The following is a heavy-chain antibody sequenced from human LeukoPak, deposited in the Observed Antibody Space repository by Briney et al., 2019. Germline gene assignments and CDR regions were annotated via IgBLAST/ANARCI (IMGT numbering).Heavy chain of an antibody. CDR3: ARVYGSGSYFDY. Sequence: GGSLKLSCAASGLAVSSNYMSWVRQSPGKGLEWVSVIYSGGSTFYADSVKGRFTISIDNSKNTLYLQMNSLRAEDTAVYYCARVYGSGSYFDYWGQGTLVTVSS. D-gene: IGHD3-10*01. J-gene: IGHJ4*02. CDR2: IYSGGST. V-gene: IGHV3-53*01. CDR1: GLAVSSNY.